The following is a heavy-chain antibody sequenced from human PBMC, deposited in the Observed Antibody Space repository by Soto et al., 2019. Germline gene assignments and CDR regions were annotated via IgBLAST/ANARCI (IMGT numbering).Heavy chain of an antibody. CDR3: AAQWVDYGDYGAFDY. V-gene: IGHV1-18*01. Sequence: QVQLVQSGAAVKKPGASVQVSCKASGYTFTSYGISWVRQAPGQVLERMGWISAYNGNTNYAQKLHGRVTMTTDTTTSTAYMELRSLRADDTAVYYCAAQWVDYGDYGAFDYWGQGTLVTVSS. CDR2: ISAYNGNT. J-gene: IGHJ4*02. CDR1: GYTFTSYG. D-gene: IGHD4-17*01.